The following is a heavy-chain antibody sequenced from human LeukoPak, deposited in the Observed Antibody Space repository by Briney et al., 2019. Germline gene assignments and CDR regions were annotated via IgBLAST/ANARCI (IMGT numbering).Heavy chain of an antibody. D-gene: IGHD1-14*01. Sequence: PGRSLRLSCAASGFTFNSHVMYWVRQAPGKGLEWVARIGHDGSNEFCADSVKGRFTISRDNSKNTLYLQMNSLRTEDTALYYCAKDLTNTWSFDYWGQGTLVTVSS. CDR1: GFTFNSHV. CDR3: AKDLTNTWSFDY. CDR2: IGHDGSNE. V-gene: IGHV3-30*18. J-gene: IGHJ4*02.